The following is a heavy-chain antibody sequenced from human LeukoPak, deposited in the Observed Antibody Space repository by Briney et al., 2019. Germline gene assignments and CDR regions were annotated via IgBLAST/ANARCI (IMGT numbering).Heavy chain of an antibody. V-gene: IGHV3-33*06. CDR2: IWYDGSNK. CDR3: AKEHRRDGCNFDQY. J-gene: IGHJ4*02. D-gene: IGHD5-24*01. CDR1: GFTFSSYG. Sequence: GGSLRLSCAASGFTFSSYGMHWVRQAPGKGLEWVAVIWYDGSNKYYADSVKGRFTISRDNSKNTLYLQMNSLRAEDTAVYYCAKEHRRDGCNFDQYRGQGTLVTVSS.